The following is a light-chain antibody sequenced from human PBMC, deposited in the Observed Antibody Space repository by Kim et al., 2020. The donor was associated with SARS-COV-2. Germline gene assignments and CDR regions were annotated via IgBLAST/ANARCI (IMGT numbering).Light chain of an antibody. CDR3: QQYNDWPPLT. Sequence: EIIMTQSPATLSVSPGERATLSCRASQVVGTNLAWYQQKPGQSPRLLIFEAYTRATGIPARFSGSGSGAEFTLTINSLQSEDFAVYYCQQYNDWPPLTFGGGTKVDIK. CDR2: EAY. CDR1: QVVGTN. J-gene: IGKJ4*01. V-gene: IGKV3-15*01.